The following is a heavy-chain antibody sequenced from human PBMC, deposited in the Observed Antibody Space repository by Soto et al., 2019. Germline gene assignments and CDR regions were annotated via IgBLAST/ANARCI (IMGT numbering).Heavy chain of an antibody. D-gene: IGHD3-9*01. Sequence: EVQLVESGEGLVQPGRSLRLSCAASGFTFDDYAMHWVRQAPGKGLEWVSGISWNSGSIGYADSVKGRFTISRDNAKSSLYLHMNRLRAEETALYSCAKAGCLSGYYSLVDYWGQGTLVTVSS. V-gene: IGHV3-9*01. J-gene: IGHJ4*02. CDR2: ISWNSGSI. CDR3: AKAGCLSGYYSLVDY. CDR1: GFTFDDYA.